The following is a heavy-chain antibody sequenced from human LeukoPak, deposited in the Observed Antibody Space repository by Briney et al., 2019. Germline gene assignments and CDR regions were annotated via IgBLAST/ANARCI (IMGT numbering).Heavy chain of an antibody. CDR2: ISSSSSYI. D-gene: IGHD3-10*01. V-gene: IGHV3-21*01. Sequence: PGGSLRLSCAASGFTFSSYSMNWVRQAPGKGLEWVSSISSSSSYIYYADSVKGRFTISRDNAKNSLYLQMNSLRAEDTAVYYCARDPYGSGTSPFDYWGQGTPVTVSS. J-gene: IGHJ4*02. CDR3: ARDPYGSGTSPFDY. CDR1: GFTFSSYS.